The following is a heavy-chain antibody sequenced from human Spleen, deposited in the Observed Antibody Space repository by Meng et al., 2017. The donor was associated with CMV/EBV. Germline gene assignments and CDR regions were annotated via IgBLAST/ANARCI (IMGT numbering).Heavy chain of an antibody. CDR2: IYYDGST. D-gene: IGHD2-2*01. J-gene: IGHJ4*02. CDR1: GASISSGTYY. V-gene: IGHV4-39*07. Sequence: SETLSLTCTVSGASISSGTYYWGWIRQPPGKGLEWIGSIYYDGSTYYNPSLKSRVTISVDTSKNQFSLKLSSVTAADTAVYYCARVPVVPAAPIDYWGQGTLVTVSS. CDR3: ARVPVVPAAPIDY.